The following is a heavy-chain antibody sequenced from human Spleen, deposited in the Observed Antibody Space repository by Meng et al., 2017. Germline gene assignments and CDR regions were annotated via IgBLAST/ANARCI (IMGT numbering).Heavy chain of an antibody. CDR1: GGYISSGSSY. V-gene: IGHV4-61*02. D-gene: IGHD2-15*01. CDR3: ARVCSSGGTGDKGWFDP. CDR2: ISTSGRT. Sequence: SETLSLTCTVSGGYISSGSSYWTWIRQPAGKGLEWIGRISTSGRTDYYPSLKSRVTISVDTSKNQFSLKLSSVTAADTAVYYCARVCSSGGTGDKGWFDPWGQGTLVTVSS. J-gene: IGHJ5*02.